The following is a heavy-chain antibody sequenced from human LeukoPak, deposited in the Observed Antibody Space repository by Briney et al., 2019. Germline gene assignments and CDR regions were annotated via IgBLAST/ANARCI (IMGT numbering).Heavy chain of an antibody. D-gene: IGHD2-2*01. CDR1: GGSISSYY. J-gene: IGHJ4*02. CDR2: ISYSGST. Sequence: PSETLSLTCTVSGGSISSYYWSWNRQPPGKGLEWIGYISYSGSTNYDPSLKSRVSMSVDKSKSQLSLNLSSVTAADTAVYYCARGGAYCSSTSCFVYWGQGTLVTVSS. V-gene: IGHV4-59*01. CDR3: ARGGAYCSSTSCFVY.